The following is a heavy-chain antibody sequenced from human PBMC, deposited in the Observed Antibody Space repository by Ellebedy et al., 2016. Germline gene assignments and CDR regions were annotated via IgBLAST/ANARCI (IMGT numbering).Heavy chain of an antibody. J-gene: IGHJ4*02. D-gene: IGHD3-22*01. CDR3: ARDVSLYSSSPSFDF. CDR2: VFYGGST. Sequence: SETLSLXXTVSGGSVDTYHWTWIRQSPGKGLEWIGYVFYGGSTKYNRSLRSRVTISLDTAKNQFSLRLTSVAAADTAVYFCARDVSLYSSSPSFDFWGQGMLVTVSS. V-gene: IGHV4-59*02. CDR1: GGSVDTYH.